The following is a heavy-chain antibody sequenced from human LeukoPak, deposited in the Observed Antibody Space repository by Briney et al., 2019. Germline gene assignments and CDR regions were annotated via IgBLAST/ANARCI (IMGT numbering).Heavy chain of an antibody. D-gene: IGHD3-10*01. V-gene: IGHV4-30-2*01. J-gene: IGHJ5*02. CDR1: GGSISSGGYS. CDR2: IYHSGST. Sequence: SETPSLTCAVSGGSISSGGYSWSWIRQPPGKGLEWIGYIYHSGSTYYNPSLKSRVTISVDRSKNQFSLKLSSVTAADTAVYYCAREYYYGSGSYSWFDPWGQGTLVTVSS. CDR3: AREYYYGSGSYSWFDP.